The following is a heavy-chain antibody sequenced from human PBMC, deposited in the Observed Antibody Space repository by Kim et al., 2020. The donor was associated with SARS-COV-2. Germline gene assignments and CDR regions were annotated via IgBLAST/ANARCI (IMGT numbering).Heavy chain of an antibody. CDR3: TRAKVATNAFDS. V-gene: IGHV3-74*01. D-gene: IGHD1-1*01. Sequence: YADSVKGRFTVSRDNAKNTLYLQMNRLRADDTAVYYCTRAKVATNAFDSWGQGILVTVCS. J-gene: IGHJ4*02.